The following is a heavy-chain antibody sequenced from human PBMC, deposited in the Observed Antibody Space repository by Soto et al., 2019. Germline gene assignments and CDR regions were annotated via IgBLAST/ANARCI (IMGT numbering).Heavy chain of an antibody. D-gene: IGHD3-10*02. V-gene: IGHV4-59*08. CDR3: ARCVRGYDQYYYYYMDV. J-gene: IGHJ6*03. CDR1: GGSISSYY. CDR2: IYYSGST. Sequence: SETLSLTCTVSGGSISSYYWSWIRQPPGKGLEWIGYIYYSGSTNYNPSLKSRVTISVDTSKNQFSLKLSSVTAADTAVYYCARCVRGYDQYYYYYMDVWGKGTTVTVSS.